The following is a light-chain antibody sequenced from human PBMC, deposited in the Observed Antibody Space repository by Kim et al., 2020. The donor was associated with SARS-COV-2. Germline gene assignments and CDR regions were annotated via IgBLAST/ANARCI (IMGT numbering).Light chain of an antibody. Sequence: SPGERATPSCRASRSVSGNYLAWYQQKPGQAPRLLIFGASSRATGIPDRFSGSGSGTDFSLTISRLEPEDFAVFYCQQYGSSPGTFGQGTKVDIK. CDR1: RSVSGNY. J-gene: IGKJ1*01. CDR3: QQYGSSPGT. CDR2: GAS. V-gene: IGKV3-20*01.